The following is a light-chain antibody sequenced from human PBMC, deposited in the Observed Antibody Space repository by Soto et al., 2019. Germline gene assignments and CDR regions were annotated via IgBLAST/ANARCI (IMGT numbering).Light chain of an antibody. CDR3: QKYNSAPPT. CDR2: AAS. V-gene: IGKV1-27*01. CDR1: QAISIY. J-gene: IGKJ1*01. Sequence: DIQMTQSPSSLSTSVGDRVTITCRASQAISIYLAWYQQKPGKVPKLLIYAASTLRSGVPSRFSGSGSGTDFTLTISRLQPEDVATYYCQKYNSAPPTFGQGTKVEIK.